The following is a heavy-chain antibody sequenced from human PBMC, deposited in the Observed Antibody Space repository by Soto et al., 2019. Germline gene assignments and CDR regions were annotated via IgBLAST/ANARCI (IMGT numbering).Heavy chain of an antibody. CDR1: GFIFSNYG. J-gene: IGHJ4*02. D-gene: IGHD2-15*01. Sequence: QVQLVESGGGVVQPGKSLRLSCAASGFIFSNYGMHWVRQAPGKGLEWVALISFDGKIRNYADSVKGRFTIYRDNPKNTLYLEINSLRPEDTAFYYCAKRGGVVGGSEHPFFEYWGQGTLVTVSS. CDR3: AKRGGVVGGSEHPFFEY. V-gene: IGHV3-30*18. CDR2: ISFDGKIR.